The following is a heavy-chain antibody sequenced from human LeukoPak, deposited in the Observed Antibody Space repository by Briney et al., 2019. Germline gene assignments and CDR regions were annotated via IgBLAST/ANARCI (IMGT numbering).Heavy chain of an antibody. J-gene: IGHJ4*02. CDR1: GGTFSSYA. Sequence: WASMKVSCKASGGTFSSYAISWVRQAPGQGLEWMGGIIPIFGTANYAQKFQGRVTITADESTSTAYMELSSLRSEDTAVYYCARAETNYYYDSSGYYSLNPIDYRGQGTLVTVSS. V-gene: IGHV1-69*01. CDR3: ARAETNYYYDSSGYYSLNPIDY. D-gene: IGHD3-22*01. CDR2: IIPIFGTA.